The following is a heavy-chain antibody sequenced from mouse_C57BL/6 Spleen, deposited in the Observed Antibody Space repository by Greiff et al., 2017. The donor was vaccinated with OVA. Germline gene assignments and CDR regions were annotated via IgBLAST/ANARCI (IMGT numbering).Heavy chain of an antibody. V-gene: IGHV3-6*01. CDR1: GYSITSGYY. CDR2: ISYDGSN. Sequence: EVKLQESGPGLVKPSQSLSLTCSVTGYSITSGYYWNWIRQFPGNKLEWMGYISYDGSNNYNPSLKNRISITRDTTKNQYILKLKSVTTEDTATYYCAREDYYGNYTWFAYWGQGTLVTVAA. J-gene: IGHJ3*01. CDR3: AREDYYGNYTWFAY. D-gene: IGHD2-1*01.